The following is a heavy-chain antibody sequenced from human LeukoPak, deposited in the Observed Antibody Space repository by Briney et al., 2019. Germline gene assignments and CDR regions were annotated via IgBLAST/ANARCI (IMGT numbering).Heavy chain of an antibody. J-gene: IGHJ4*02. Sequence: PGGSLRLSCAASKFTFSSYWMHWVRQAPGKGLVWVSRISADGSSPTYADSVKGRFTISRDNAKNTLYLQMNSLRAEDTAVYYCAREGVNYDILTGYSPRTPLDYWGQGTLVTVSS. CDR1: KFTFSSYW. D-gene: IGHD3-9*01. V-gene: IGHV3-74*01. CDR3: AREGVNYDILTGYSPRTPLDY. CDR2: ISADGSSP.